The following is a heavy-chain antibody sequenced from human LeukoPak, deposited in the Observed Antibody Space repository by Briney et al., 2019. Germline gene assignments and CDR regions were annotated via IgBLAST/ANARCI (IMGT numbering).Heavy chain of an antibody. J-gene: IGHJ4*02. CDR3: ARDLRGYSYGDFDY. V-gene: IGHV3-11*06. CDR2: ISNSSIYT. Sequence: GGSLRLSCAASGFTFSDYYVSWVRQAPGKGLEWVSYISNSSIYTNYADSVKGRFTISRDNAKNSLYLQMNSLRGEDTAVYYCARDLRGYSYGDFDYWGQGTLVTVSS. D-gene: IGHD5-18*01. CDR1: GFTFSDYY.